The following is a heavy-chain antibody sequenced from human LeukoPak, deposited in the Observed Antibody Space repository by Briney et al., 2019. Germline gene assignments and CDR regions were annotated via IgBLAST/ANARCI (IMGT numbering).Heavy chain of an antibody. J-gene: IGHJ4*02. CDR3: ARGLGYSGSNYGWAFDY. CDR1: GFSFSDYY. CDR2: ISSSGSTK. D-gene: IGHD4-11*01. Sequence: GGSLRLSCAASGFSFSDYYMSWIRQAPGKGLEWVSYISSSGSTKYYADFVKGRFTVSRDTAKNSVFLQMNSLGAEDTAVYYCARGLGYSGSNYGWAFDYWGQGMLVTVSS. V-gene: IGHV3-11*01.